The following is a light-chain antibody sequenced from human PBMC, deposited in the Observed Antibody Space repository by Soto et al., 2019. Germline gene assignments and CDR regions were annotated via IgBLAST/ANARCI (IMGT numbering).Light chain of an antibody. CDR3: SSSAGRSKRV. CDR1: SSDVGAYSY. CDR2: EVS. Sequence: QSALTQPPSASGSPGQSVTIFCTGTSSDVGAYSYVSWYQQHPGKAPKLMIYEVSKRPSGVPDRFSGSKSGNRASLTVSGLQADDEADYYCSSSAGRSKRVFGGGTKLTVL. V-gene: IGLV2-8*01. J-gene: IGLJ3*02.